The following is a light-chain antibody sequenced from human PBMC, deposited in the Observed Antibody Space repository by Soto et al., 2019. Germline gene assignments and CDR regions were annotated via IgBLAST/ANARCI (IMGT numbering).Light chain of an antibody. CDR1: QRVSSN. CDR2: GAS. Sequence: EIVMTQSPATLSVSPGERATLSCRASQRVSSNLAWYQQKPGQAPRLLIYGASTRATGIPARFRGSGSGTEFTLTISSLQSEDFAVYYCQQYNNWPPRWTFGQGTKVEIK. J-gene: IGKJ1*01. CDR3: QQYNNWPPRWT. V-gene: IGKV3-15*01.